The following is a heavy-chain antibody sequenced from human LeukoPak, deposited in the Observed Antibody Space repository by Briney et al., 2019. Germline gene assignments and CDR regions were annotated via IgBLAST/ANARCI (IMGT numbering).Heavy chain of an antibody. Sequence: GASVKVSCKASGYTFTSYDINWVRQATGQGLEWMGWMNPNSGNTGYAQKFQGRVTITRNTSISTAYMELSSLRSEDTAVYYCARGPPGGSGSYFSQYYYYYYMDVWGKGTTVTVSS. D-gene: IGHD1-26*01. CDR3: ARGPPGGSGSYFSQYYYYYYMDV. CDR1: GYTFTSYD. J-gene: IGHJ6*03. V-gene: IGHV1-8*03. CDR2: MNPNSGNT.